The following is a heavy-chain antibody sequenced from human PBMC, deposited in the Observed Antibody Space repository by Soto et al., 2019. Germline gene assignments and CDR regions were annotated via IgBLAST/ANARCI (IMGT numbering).Heavy chain of an antibody. V-gene: IGHV4-59*01. Sequence: PSETLSLTCTVSGGSISSYYWSWIRQPPGKGLEWIGYIYYSGSTNYNPSLKSRVTISVDTSKNQFSLKLSSVTAADTAVYYCARENEKYYYDSSGYYPEFSWDSNDAFDIWGQGTMVTVSS. D-gene: IGHD3-22*01. CDR3: ARENEKYYYDSSGYYPEFSWDSNDAFDI. J-gene: IGHJ3*02. CDR1: GGSISSYY. CDR2: IYYSGST.